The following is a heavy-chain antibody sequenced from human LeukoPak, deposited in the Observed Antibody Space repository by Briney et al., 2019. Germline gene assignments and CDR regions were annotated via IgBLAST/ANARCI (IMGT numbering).Heavy chain of an antibody. CDR2: INHSGST. J-gene: IGHJ6*02. D-gene: IGHD3-16*02. CDR1: GGSFSGYY. CDR3: ARGFYPPGYPYYYYGMDV. V-gene: IGHV4-34*01. Sequence: SETLSLTCAVYGGSFSGYYWSWIRQPPGKGLEWIGEINHSGSTNYNPSLKSRVTISVDTSKNQFSLKLSSVTAADTAVYYCARGFYPPGYPYYYYGMDVWGQGTTATVSS.